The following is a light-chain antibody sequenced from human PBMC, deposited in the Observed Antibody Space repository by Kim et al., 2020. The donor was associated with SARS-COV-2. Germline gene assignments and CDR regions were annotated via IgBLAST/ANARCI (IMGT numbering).Light chain of an antibody. Sequence: GDTVTITCRASQSISGFLAWFQQKPGKAPKLLIYSASTLENGVPSRFSGSGSGTDFTLTISSLQPDDFATYYCQQYHSFVTFGQGTKVDIK. CDR1: QSISGF. J-gene: IGKJ1*01. CDR3: QQYHSFVT. V-gene: IGKV1-5*03. CDR2: SAS.